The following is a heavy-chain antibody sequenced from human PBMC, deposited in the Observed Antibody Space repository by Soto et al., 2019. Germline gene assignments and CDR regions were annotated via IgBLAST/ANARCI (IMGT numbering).Heavy chain of an antibody. CDR3: ARGGVGWFDP. Sequence: SETLSLTCTVSGGSISIYYWSWIRQPPGKGLEWTGYIYYSGSTNYNPSLKSRVTISVDTSKNQFSLKLSSVTAADTAVYYCARGGVGWFDPWGQGTLVTVSS. J-gene: IGHJ5*02. CDR2: IYYSGST. V-gene: IGHV4-59*01. D-gene: IGHD1-26*01. CDR1: GGSISIYY.